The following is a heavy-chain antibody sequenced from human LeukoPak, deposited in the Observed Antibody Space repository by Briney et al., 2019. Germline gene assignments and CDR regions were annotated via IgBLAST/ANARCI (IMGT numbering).Heavy chain of an antibody. CDR1: GGSISSSSYY. J-gene: IGHJ4*02. CDR3: ARQYIVVVFDY. Sequence: PSETLSLTCTVSGGSISSSSYYWGWIRQPPGKGLEWIGRIYYSGSTYYNPSLKSRVTISVDTSKNQFSLKLSSVTAADTAVYYCARQYIVVVFDYWGQGTLVTVSS. D-gene: IGHD2-15*01. V-gene: IGHV4-39*01. CDR2: IYYSGST.